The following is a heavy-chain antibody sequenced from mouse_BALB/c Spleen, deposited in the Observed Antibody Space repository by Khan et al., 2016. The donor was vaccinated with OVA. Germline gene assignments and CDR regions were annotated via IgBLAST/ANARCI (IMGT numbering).Heavy chain of an antibody. J-gene: IGHJ2*01. Sequence: EVQLKQSGPGLVKPSQSLSLTCTVTGYSITSGYGWNWIRQFAGNKLEWMGYISYSGSTNYNPSLKSRISITRDTSKNQFFLQLNSVTTEDTATYYCARTASIKYWGQGTTLTVSS. CDR1: GYSITSGYG. CDR3: ARTASIKY. D-gene: IGHD1-2*01. CDR2: ISYSGST. V-gene: IGHV3-2*02.